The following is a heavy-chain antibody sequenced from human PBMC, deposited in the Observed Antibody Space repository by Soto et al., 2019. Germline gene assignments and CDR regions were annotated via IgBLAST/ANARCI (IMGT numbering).Heavy chain of an antibody. V-gene: IGHV1-46*01. J-gene: IGHJ4*02. CDR2: INPSGGST. D-gene: IGHD3-16*01. CDR3: AREEGAAPSSSVLTFDY. Sequence: GASVKVSCKASGYTFTGYYMHWVRQAPGQGLEWMGIINPSGGSTSYAQKFQGRVTMTRDTSTSTVYMELSSLRSEDTAVYYCAREEGAAPSSSVLTFDYWGQGTLVTVSS. CDR1: GYTFTGYY.